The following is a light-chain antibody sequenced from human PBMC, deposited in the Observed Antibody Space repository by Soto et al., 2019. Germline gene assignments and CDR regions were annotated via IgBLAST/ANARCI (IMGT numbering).Light chain of an antibody. J-gene: IGKJ4*01. CDR1: QSVSSIY. Sequence: IVLTQSPGTLSLSPGDRATLSCRASQSVSSIYLAWYQQKPGQAPRLLIYGASNRATGIPARFSGRGSGTDFTLTISSLEPEDLAVYFCQQYQTSLTFGGGTTVEI. CDR2: GAS. CDR3: QQYQTSLT. V-gene: IGKV3-20*01.